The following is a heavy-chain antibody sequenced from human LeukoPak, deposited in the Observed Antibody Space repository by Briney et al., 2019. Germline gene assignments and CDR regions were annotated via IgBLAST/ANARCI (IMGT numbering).Heavy chain of an antibody. J-gene: IGHJ6*04. Sequence: GGSLRLCWAAAGFTFSSYWMSWGRQARGEGLGWVANIKEDGSEKYYVDSVKGRFTISRDNAKNSLYLQMNSLRAEGPAVYYRARELWFGELSAYYYGMDVWGKGNTVTVSS. CDR1: GFTFSSYW. CDR2: IKEDGSEK. D-gene: IGHD3-10*01. CDR3: ARELWFGELSAYYYGMDV. V-gene: IGHV3-7*03.